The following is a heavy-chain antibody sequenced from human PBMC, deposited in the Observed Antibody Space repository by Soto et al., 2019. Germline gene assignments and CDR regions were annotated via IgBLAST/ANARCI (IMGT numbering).Heavy chain of an antibody. CDR2: ISYSGSNK. CDR3: VNAVLRCFDWLYFDY. V-gene: IGHV3-30*18. Sequence: GGSLRLSCAASGFTFSSYGMHWVRQAPGKGLEWVAVISYSGSNKYYADSVKGRFTISRDNSKNTLYLQMNSLRAEDTAVYYCVNAVLRCFDWLYFDYWGQGTLVTVS. J-gene: IGHJ4*02. CDR1: GFTFSSYG. D-gene: IGHD3-9*01.